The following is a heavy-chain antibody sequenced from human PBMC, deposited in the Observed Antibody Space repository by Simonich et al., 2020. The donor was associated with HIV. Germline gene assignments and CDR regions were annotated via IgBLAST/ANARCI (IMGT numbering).Heavy chain of an antibody. CDR2: ISSSSSYI. J-gene: IGHJ4*02. D-gene: IGHD2-2*01. CDR3: ARDGRKGSSTSCSDY. CDR1: GFTFSSYS. Sequence: EVQLVESGGGLVKPGGSLRLSCAASGFTFSSYSMNWVRKAPGEGLEWVSSISSSSSYIYYADSVKGRFTISRDNAKNSLYRQMNSLRADDTAVYYCARDGRKGSSTSCSDYWGQGTLVTVSS. V-gene: IGHV3-21*01.